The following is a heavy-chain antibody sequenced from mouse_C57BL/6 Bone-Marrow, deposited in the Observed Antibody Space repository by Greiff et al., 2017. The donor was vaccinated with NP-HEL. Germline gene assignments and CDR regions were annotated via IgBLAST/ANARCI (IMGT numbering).Heavy chain of an antibody. D-gene: IGHD2-3*01. V-gene: IGHV5-6*02. CDR1: GFTFSSYG. Sequence: EVKLVESGGDLVKPGGSLKLSCAASGFTFSSYGMSWVRQTPDKRLEWVATISSGGSYTYYPDSVKGRFTISRDNAKNTLYLQMSSLKSEDTAMYYCARRRDGYYVGYWGQGTLVTVSA. CDR2: ISSGGSYT. CDR3: ARRRDGYYVGY. J-gene: IGHJ3*01.